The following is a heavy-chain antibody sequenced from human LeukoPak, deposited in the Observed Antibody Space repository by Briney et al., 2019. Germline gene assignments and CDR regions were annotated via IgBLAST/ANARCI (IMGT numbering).Heavy chain of an antibody. CDR1: GYTFTGYY. J-gene: IGHJ4*02. Sequence: ASVKVSCKASGYTFTGYYMHWVRQAPGQGLEGMGWINPNSGGTNYAQKFQGRVTMTRDTSISTAYMELSRLRSDDTAVYYCARPPLYSSGCFDYWGQGTLVTVSS. V-gene: IGHV1-2*02. CDR2: INPNSGGT. D-gene: IGHD6-19*01. CDR3: ARPPLYSSGCFDY.